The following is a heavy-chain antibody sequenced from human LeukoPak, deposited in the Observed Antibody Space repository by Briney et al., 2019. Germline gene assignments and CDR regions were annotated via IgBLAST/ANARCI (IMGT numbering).Heavy chain of an antibody. CDR3: ARGLEYSSSWHTINWFDP. D-gene: IGHD6-13*01. CDR2: IYYSGST. CDR1: GGSISSSTYF. V-gene: IGHV4-39*01. Sequence: PSETLSLTCTVSGGSISSSTYFWGWIRQPPGKGLEWIGSIYYSGSTFYNPSLKSRVTISVDTSKNRFSLKLSSVTAADTAVYYCARGLEYSSSWHTINWFDPWGQGTLVTVSS. J-gene: IGHJ5*02.